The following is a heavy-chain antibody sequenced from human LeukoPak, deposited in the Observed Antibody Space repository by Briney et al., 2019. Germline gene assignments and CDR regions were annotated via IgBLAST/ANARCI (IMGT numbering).Heavy chain of an antibody. CDR1: GGTFSSYA. CDR2: IIPIFGTA. Sequence: ASVKVSCKASGGTFSSYAISWVRQAPGQGLEWMGGIIPIFGTANYAQKFQGRVTITADESTSTAYMELSSLRSEDTAVYYCAAKYYYDSSGKNNYYFDYWGQGTLVTVSS. V-gene: IGHV1-69*13. J-gene: IGHJ4*02. CDR3: AAKYYYDSSGKNNYYFDY. D-gene: IGHD3-22*01.